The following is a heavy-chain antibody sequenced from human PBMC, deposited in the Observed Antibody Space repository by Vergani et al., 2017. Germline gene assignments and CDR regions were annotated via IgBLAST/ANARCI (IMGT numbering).Heavy chain of an antibody. Sequence: QVQLQESGPGLVKPSETLSLTCVVSGNSIRSVYYWGWIRQPPGKGLEWIGTIYHVGSTYYNSSLKSRVTISVDTSRNQFSLKLRSVTATDTALYYCAREATVAGAFDNGGQGTRVTVSS. J-gene: IGHJ4*02. D-gene: IGHD6-19*01. V-gene: IGHV4-38-2*02. CDR2: IYHVGST. CDR3: AREATVAGAFDN. CDR1: GNSIRSVYY.